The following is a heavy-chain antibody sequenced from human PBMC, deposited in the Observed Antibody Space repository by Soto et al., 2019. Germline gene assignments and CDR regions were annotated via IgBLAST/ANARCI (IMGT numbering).Heavy chain of an antibody. CDR3: ARRGHSYGLDV. J-gene: IGHJ6*02. CDR1: GYNFATYW. Sequence: ESLKISCKGSGYNFATYWIACVRQLPGKGPEWMGIIYAGDSDTSYSPSFQGQVTISVDKSISTAYLQWNSLKASDTAMYYCARRGHSYGLDVWGQGTKVTVYS. CDR2: IYAGDSDT. V-gene: IGHV5-51*01. D-gene: IGHD3-10*01.